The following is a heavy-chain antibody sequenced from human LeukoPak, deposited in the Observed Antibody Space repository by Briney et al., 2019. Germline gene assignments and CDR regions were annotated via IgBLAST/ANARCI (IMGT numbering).Heavy chain of an antibody. CDR2: INPNSGGT. J-gene: IGHJ4*02. CDR3: ARDLRYSGYEGYFDY. Sequence: ASVKVSCKASGYTFTGYYMHWVRQAPGQGLEWMGWINPNSGGTNYAQKLQGRVTMTRDTSISTAYMELSRLRSDDTAVYYCARDLRYSGYEGYFDYWGQGTLVTVSS. CDR1: GYTFTGYY. V-gene: IGHV1-2*02. D-gene: IGHD5-12*01.